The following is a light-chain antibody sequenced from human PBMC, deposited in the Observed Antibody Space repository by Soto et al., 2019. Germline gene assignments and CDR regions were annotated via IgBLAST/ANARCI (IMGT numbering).Light chain of an antibody. J-gene: IGLJ1*01. V-gene: IGLV2-14*01. CDR3: SSYSISTAYL. Sequence: QSALTQPASVSGSPGQSITISCTGTSSDVGGYDYVSWYQLHPGKAPKLMVFEVNNRPAGVSYRVSGSKSGNTASLTISGLQAEEEADYFCSSYSISTAYLFGTGTKVTVL. CDR1: SSDVGGYDY. CDR2: EVN.